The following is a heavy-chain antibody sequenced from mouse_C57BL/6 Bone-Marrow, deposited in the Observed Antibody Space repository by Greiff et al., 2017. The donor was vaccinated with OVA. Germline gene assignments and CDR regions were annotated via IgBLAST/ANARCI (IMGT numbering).Heavy chain of an antibody. V-gene: IGHV1-69*01. CDR2: IDPSDSYT. J-gene: IGHJ2*01. CDR3: ARHYFDY. Sequence: QVQLQQPGAELVMPGASVKLPCKASGYTFTSYWMHWVKQRPGQGLEWIGEIDPSDSYTNYNQKFKGKSTLTVDKSSSTAYMQLSSLTSEDSAVYYCARHYFDYWGQGTTLTVSS. CDR1: GYTFTSYW.